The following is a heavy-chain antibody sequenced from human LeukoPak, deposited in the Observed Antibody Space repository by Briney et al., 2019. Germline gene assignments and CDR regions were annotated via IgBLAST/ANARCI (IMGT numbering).Heavy chain of an antibody. CDR2: ISNDGSNI. J-gene: IGHJ1*01. V-gene: IGHV3-30*03. CDR3: ATGCSGGSCYGYFQH. D-gene: IGHD2-15*01. CDR1: GFTFSSYG. Sequence: GGSLRLSCAASGFTFSSYGMHWVRQAPGKGLEWVAVISNDGSNIYYADSVKGRFTISRDNSKNTLFLQMNSLRADDTAVYYCATGCSGGSCYGYFQHWGQGTLVTVPS.